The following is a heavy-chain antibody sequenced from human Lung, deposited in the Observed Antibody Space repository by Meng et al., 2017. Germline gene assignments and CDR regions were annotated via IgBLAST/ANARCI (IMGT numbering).Heavy chain of an antibody. CDR2: IYYSGST. Sequence: QVQLQWSGPGLWRPSETLSLTCTVSGGSISSYYWSWIRQPPGKGLEWIGYIYYSGSTNYNPSLKSRVTISVDTSKNQFSLKLSSVTAADTAVYYCASFRDWGQGTLVTVSS. CDR1: GGSISSYY. V-gene: IGHV4-59*01. J-gene: IGHJ4*02. CDR3: ASFRD.